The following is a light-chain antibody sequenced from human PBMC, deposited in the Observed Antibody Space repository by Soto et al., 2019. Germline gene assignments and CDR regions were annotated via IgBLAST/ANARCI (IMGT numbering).Light chain of an antibody. V-gene: IGLV2-14*01. J-gene: IGLJ2*01. CDR1: SSDVGGYNY. CDR3: SSYTRGSTLVV. Sequence: QSVLTQPASVSGSPGQSITISCTGTSSDVGGYNYVSWYQQHPGKAPKLMLYDVSNRPSCFSNRFSGSKSGNTASLTISGLQSEDEDDYYCSSYTRGSTLVVFGGGTKLTVL. CDR2: DVS.